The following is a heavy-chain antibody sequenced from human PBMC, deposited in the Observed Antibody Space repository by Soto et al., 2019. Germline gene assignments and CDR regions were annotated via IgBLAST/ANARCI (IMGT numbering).Heavy chain of an antibody. J-gene: IGHJ5*02. CDR1: GGSISSGYY. Sequence: SETLSLTCTVSGGSISSGYYWGWIRQPPGKGLEWIGSIYHSGSTYYNPSLKSRVTISVDTSKNQFSLKLSSVTAADTAVYYCARDHYCSSTSCYFGGNWFDPWGQGTLVTVSS. CDR3: ARDHYCSSTSCYFGGNWFDP. D-gene: IGHD2-2*01. CDR2: IYHSGST. V-gene: IGHV4-38-2*02.